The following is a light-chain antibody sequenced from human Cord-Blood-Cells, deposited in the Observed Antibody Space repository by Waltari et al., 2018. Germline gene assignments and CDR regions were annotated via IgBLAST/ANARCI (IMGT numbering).Light chain of an antibody. CDR3: SAYTSSSTRVV. Sequence: QSALTQPASVSGSPGQSITISCTGTSRDVGGYNYVSWYQQHPGKAPKLMIYDVRKRPSGVSNRCAGSKSGNTASRTIFGLQAEDEADYYCSAYTSSSTRVVFGTGTKVTVL. J-gene: IGLJ1*01. CDR2: DVR. V-gene: IGLV2-14*03. CDR1: SRDVGGYNY.